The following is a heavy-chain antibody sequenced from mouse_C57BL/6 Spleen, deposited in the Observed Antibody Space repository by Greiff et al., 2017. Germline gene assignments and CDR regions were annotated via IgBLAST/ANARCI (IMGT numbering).Heavy chain of an antibody. V-gene: IGHV5-9*01. CDR3: ARQGAYAIDY. Sequence: EVKVEESGGGLVKPGGSLKLSCAASGFTFSSYTMSWVRQTPEKRLEWVATISGGGGNTYYPDSVKGRFTISRDNAKNTLYLQMSSLRSEDTALYYCARQGAYAIDYWGQGTSVTVSS. CDR1: GFTFSSYT. J-gene: IGHJ4*01. CDR2: ISGGGGNT.